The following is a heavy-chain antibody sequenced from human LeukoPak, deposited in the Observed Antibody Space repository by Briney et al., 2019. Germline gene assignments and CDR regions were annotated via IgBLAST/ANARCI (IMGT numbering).Heavy chain of an antibody. CDR1: GFTFSSYA. D-gene: IGHD2-21*02. CDR3: AKAAVVTAIKVSYNWFDP. Sequence: PGGSLRLSCAASGFTFSSYAMHWVRQAPGKGLEWVAFIRYDGSNKYYADSVKGRFTISRDNSKNTLYLQMNSLRAEDTAVYYCAKAAVVTAIKVSYNWFDPWGQGTLVTVSS. V-gene: IGHV3-30*02. CDR2: IRYDGSNK. J-gene: IGHJ5*02.